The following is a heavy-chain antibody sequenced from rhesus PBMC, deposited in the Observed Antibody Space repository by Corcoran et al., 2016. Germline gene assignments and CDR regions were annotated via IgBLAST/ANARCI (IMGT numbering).Heavy chain of an antibody. J-gene: IGHJ4*01. Sequence: QVQLQESGPGLVKPSETLSLTCAVSGGSISSGYYYWSWIRQPPGKVLEGVWYITYSGSTSYNPSLTRRVTISRDTSKNQFSLKLSSVTAADTAVYYCARDFESRFDYWGQGVLVTVSS. V-gene: IGHV4-122*02. CDR2: ITYSGST. CDR1: GGSISSGYYY. CDR3: ARDFESRFDY.